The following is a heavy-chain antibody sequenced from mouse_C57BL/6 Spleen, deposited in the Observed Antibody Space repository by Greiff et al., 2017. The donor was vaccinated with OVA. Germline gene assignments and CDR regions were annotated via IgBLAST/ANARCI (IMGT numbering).Heavy chain of an antibody. J-gene: IGHJ2*01. CDR1: GFTFSDYY. CDR2: INYDGSST. CDR3: ARAHTTGYFDY. Sequence: EVMLVESEGGLVQPGSSMKLSCTASGFTFSDYYMAWVRQVPEKGLEWVANINYDGSSTYYLDSLKSRFIISRDNAKNILYLQMSSLKSEDTATYYCARAHTTGYFDYWGQGTTLTVSS. D-gene: IGHD1-1*01. V-gene: IGHV5-16*01.